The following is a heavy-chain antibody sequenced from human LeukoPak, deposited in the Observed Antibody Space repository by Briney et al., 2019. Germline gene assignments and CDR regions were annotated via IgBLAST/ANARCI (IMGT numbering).Heavy chain of an antibody. CDR1: GFIFNNYG. CDR2: ISNDGGGT. Sequence: GGSLRLSCAVSGFIFNNYGLVWVRQAPGKGLEWVSAISNDGGGTTYADFVKGRFSVSRDNSKNTLFLQMNSLRAEDTALYYCAKGSSGYFFDLWGQGTLVTVSS. V-gene: IGHV3-23*01. J-gene: IGHJ4*02. CDR3: AKGSSGYFFDL. D-gene: IGHD3-22*01.